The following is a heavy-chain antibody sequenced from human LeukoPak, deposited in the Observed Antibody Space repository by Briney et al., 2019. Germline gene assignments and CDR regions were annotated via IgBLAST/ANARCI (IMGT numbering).Heavy chain of an antibody. D-gene: IGHD3-22*01. CDR1: GFTFSSYS. CDR3: ARLMSYYYDSSGYYTFDY. V-gene: IGHV3-48*04. J-gene: IGHJ4*02. CDR2: ISSSSSTI. Sequence: GGSLRLSCAASGFTFSSYSMNWVRQAPGKGLEWVSYISSSSSTIYYADSVKGRFTIPRDNAKNSLYLQMNSLRAEDTAVYYCARLMSYYYDSSGYYTFDYWGQGTLVTVSS.